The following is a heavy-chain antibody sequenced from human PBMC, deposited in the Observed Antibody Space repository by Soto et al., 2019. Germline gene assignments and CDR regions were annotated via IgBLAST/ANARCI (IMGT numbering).Heavy chain of an antibody. CDR2: INHSGST. CDR1: GGSFSGYY. D-gene: IGHD2-8*01. CDR3: ARGGIVLMVYARDFDY. J-gene: IGHJ4*02. V-gene: IGHV4-34*01. Sequence: LSLTCAVYGGSFSGYYWSWIRQPPGKGLEWVGEINHSGSTNYNPSLKSRVTISVDTSKNQFSLKLSSVTAADTAVYYCARGGIVLMVYARDFDYWGQGTLVTVSS.